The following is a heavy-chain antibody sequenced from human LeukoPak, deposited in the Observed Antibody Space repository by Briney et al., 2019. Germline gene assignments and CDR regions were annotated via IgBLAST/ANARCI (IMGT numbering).Heavy chain of an antibody. CDR2: ISPDGSGT. CDR1: GFTFSSYW. CDR3: ARNGVASTYDI. V-gene: IGHV3-74*01. Sequence: GGSLRLSCAASGFTFSSYWMTWVRRTPGKGLVWVSHISPDGSGTNYADSVKGRFTISRDNPKNTLYLQMNSLRAGDTAVYYCARNGVASTYDIWGQGTMVTVSS. J-gene: IGHJ3*02. D-gene: IGHD2-8*01.